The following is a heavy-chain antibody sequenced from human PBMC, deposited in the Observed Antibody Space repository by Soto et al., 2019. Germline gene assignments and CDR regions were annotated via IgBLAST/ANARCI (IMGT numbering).Heavy chain of an antibody. CDR3: ARVFTVRRGSGSDY. CDR1: GYTFTSYD. CDR2: MNPYSGNI. Sequence: GASVKVSCKASGYTFTSYDIHWVRQATGQGLEWMGWMNPYSGNIGYAQKFKGRVTMTRNTSISTAYMELSSLMSEDTAIYYCARVFTVRRGSGSDYWGQGTLVTVSS. D-gene: IGHD1-26*01. J-gene: IGHJ4*02. V-gene: IGHV1-8*01.